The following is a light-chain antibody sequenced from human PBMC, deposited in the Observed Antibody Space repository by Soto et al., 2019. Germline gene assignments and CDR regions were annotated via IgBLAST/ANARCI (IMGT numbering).Light chain of an antibody. Sequence: QSALTQPASVSGSPGQSITMSCTGTSSDVGSYDFVSWYQQHPGKAPKLLTYEVSNRPSGVSARFSGSKSDNTASLTISGLQAADEADYFCSSYSSSTVRYVFGSGTKLTVL. CDR1: SSDVGSYDF. V-gene: IGLV2-14*01. J-gene: IGLJ1*01. CDR2: EVS. CDR3: SSYSSSTVRYV.